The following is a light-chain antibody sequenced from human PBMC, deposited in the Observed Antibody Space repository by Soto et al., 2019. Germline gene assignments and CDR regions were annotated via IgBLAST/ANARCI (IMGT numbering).Light chain of an antibody. CDR2: GAS. V-gene: IGKV3-15*01. Sequence: EIVMTQSPATLSVSPGERATLSCRASQSVSNNLAWYQKKPGQAPRLLIYGASTRATGIPARFSRSGSGTEFTLTISSLQSEDFAFYYCQQYNNWWTFGQGTRVDIK. CDR3: QQYNNWWT. J-gene: IGKJ1*01. CDR1: QSVSNN.